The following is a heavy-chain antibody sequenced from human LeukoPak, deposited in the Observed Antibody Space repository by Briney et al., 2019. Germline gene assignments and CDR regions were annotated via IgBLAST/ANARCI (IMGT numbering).Heavy chain of an antibody. CDR2: IYYSGST. CDR3: ARGSSGWYAPVLYFDY. Sequence: SETLSLTCTVSGGSISSYYWSWIRQPSGKGLEWIGYIYYSGSTNYNPSLKSRVTISVDTSKNQFSLKLSSVTAADTAVYYCARGSSGWYAPVLYFDYWGQGTLVTVSS. CDR1: GGSISSYY. D-gene: IGHD6-19*01. J-gene: IGHJ4*02. V-gene: IGHV4-59*08.